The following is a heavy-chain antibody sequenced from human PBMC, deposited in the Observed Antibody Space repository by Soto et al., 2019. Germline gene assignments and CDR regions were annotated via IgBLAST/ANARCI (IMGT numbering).Heavy chain of an antibody. CDR1: GFTFSRNT. Sequence: PXEALRLSFVTSGFTFSRNTMNWVGQAPGKGLEWAASITSSGSYVYYADSVKGRFSASRDNAKNSLSLQMDSLRPDDTAIYFCVKDEGIEAMDVWGQGTTVTVSS. J-gene: IGHJ6*02. D-gene: IGHD3-3*02. V-gene: IGHV3-21*01. CDR2: ITSSGSYV. CDR3: VKDEGIEAMDV.